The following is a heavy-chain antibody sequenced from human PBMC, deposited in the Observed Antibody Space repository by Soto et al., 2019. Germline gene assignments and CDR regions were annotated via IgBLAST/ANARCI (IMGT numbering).Heavy chain of an antibody. CDR1: GGSISSGDYY. V-gene: IGHV4-30-4*01. J-gene: IGHJ4*02. D-gene: IGHD6-19*01. CDR2: IYYSGST. CDR3: ARDHSAGIAVAPPRGYSVY. Sequence: SETLSLTCTVSGGSISSGDYYWSWIRQPPGKGLEWIGYIYYSGSTYYNPSLKSRVTISVDTSKNQFSLKLSSVTAAETAVYYCARDHSAGIAVAPPRGYSVYRGQGTLVT.